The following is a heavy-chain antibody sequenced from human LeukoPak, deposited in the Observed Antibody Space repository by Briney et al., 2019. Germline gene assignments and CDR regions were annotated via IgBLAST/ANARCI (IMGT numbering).Heavy chain of an antibody. CDR1: GFTFSSYA. Sequence: GGSLRLSCAASGFTFSSYAMSWVRQAPGKGLEWVSAISGSGGSTCYADSVKGRFTISRDNSKNTLYLQMNSLRAEDTAVYYCAGGGSPHYFDYWGQGTLVTVSS. V-gene: IGHV3-23*01. J-gene: IGHJ4*02. CDR3: AGGGSPHYFDY. D-gene: IGHD3-16*01. CDR2: ISGSGGST.